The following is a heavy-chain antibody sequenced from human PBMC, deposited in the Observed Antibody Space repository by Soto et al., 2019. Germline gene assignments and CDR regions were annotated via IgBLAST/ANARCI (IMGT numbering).Heavy chain of an antibody. J-gene: IGHJ4*02. D-gene: IGHD3-9*01. CDR2: IYYSGSA. V-gene: IGHV4-61*01. Sequence: PSETLSLTCTVSGGSVSNISDYWSWVRQPPGKGLEWIGYIYYSGSADYNPSLGSRVTISLDTSKNQFSLKLSSVTTADTAVYYCAGTILTGYYTFDYWGQGTLVTVSS. CDR1: GGSVSNISDY. CDR3: AGTILTGYYTFDY.